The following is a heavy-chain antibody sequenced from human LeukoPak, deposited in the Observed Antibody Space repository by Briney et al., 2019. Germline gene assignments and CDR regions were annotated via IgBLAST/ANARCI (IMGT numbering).Heavy chain of an antibody. D-gene: IGHD3-10*01. CDR2: ISSSSSYI. J-gene: IGHJ4*02. CDR1: GFSFSFYR. Sequence: PGGSLRLSCAASGFSFSFYRMGWVRQAPGKGLEWVSSISSSSSYIYYADSVKGRFTISRDNAENSLYLQMNSLRAEDTAVYYCARDLDYGSGDYWGQGTLVTVSS. V-gene: IGHV3-21*01. CDR3: ARDLDYGSGDY.